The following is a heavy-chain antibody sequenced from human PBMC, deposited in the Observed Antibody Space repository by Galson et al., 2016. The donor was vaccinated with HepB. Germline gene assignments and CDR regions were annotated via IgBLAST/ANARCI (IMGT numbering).Heavy chain of an antibody. CDR3: ARGSPFVKTFSRGGVSVRRAPDI. V-gene: IGHV3-30*03. J-gene: IGHJ4*02. CDR2: ISSDGVNK. D-gene: IGHD3-16*01. CDR1: GFNFNNYA. Sequence: SLRLSCAASGFNFNNYAMHWVRQAPGKGLEWMSSISSDGVNKYYPNSVKGRFTISRDNSRNILYLQMNSLSAEDTAVFFCARGSPFVKTFSRGGVSVRRAPDIWGPGTPVIVSS.